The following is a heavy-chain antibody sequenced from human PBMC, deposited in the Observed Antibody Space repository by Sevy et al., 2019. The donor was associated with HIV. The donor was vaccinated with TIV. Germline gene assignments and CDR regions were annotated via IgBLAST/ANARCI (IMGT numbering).Heavy chain of an antibody. D-gene: IGHD3-3*01. CDR2: ISYDGSNK. J-gene: IGHJ6*02. V-gene: IGHV3-30-3*01. Sequence: GGSLRLSCAASGFTFSNYAMHWVRQAPGKGLEWVAVISYDGSNKYYADSVKGRFTISRDNSKNTLYLQMNSLRAEDTAVYYCARDPYRYYDFWSGYYGYYSMDVWGQGTTVTVSS. CDR1: GFTFSNYA. CDR3: ARDPYRYYDFWSGYYGYYSMDV.